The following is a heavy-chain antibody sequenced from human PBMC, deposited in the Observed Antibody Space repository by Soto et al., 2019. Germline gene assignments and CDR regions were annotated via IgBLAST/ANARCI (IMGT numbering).Heavy chain of an antibody. CDR1: GLTFSSYA. V-gene: IGHV3-23*01. CDR2: ITSRGGST. D-gene: IGHD6-13*01. CDR3: AKDWAKDSSSSWLYSSSWPFDY. Sequence: RSLRLSCSASGLTFSSYAMTWVRQAPGKGLEWVSTITSRGGSTGYADSVKGRFTISRDNSKNTLYLQMNSLRAEDTAVYYCAKDWAKDSSSSWLYSSSWPFDYWGQGTLVTVSS. J-gene: IGHJ4*02.